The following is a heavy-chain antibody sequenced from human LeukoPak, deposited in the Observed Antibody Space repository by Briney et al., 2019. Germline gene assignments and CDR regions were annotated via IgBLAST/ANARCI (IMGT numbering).Heavy chain of an antibody. D-gene: IGHD6-6*01. Sequence: PSETLSLTCTVSGGSLSSYYWSWIRQPPGKGLEWIGYVYYSGSTNYNPSLKSRVTISVDTSKKQFSLKLSSVTAADTAVYYCARGGSRQSSSSDFDYWGQGTLVTVSS. CDR2: VYYSGST. CDR3: ARGGSRQSSSSDFDY. J-gene: IGHJ4*02. V-gene: IGHV4-59*01. CDR1: GGSLSSYY.